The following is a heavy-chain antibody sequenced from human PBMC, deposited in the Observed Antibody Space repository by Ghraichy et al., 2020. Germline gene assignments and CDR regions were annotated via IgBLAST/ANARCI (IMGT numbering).Heavy chain of an antibody. J-gene: IGHJ6*02. V-gene: IGHV3-7*03. CDR1: GFTFSSYW. CDR3: ARDTGGYSYGLIYYYYGMDV. D-gene: IGHD5-18*01. Sequence: GSLRLSCAASGFTFSSYWMSWVRQAPGKGLEWVANIKQDGSEKYYVDSVKGRFTISRDNAKNSLYLQMNSLRAEDTAVYYCARDTGGYSYGLIYYYYGMDVWGQGTTVTVSS. CDR2: IKQDGSEK.